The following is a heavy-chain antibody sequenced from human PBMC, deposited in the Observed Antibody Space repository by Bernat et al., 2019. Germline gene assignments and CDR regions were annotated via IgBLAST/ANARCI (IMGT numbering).Heavy chain of an antibody. V-gene: IGHV1-8*01. CDR1: GYTFTSYD. CDR2: MNPNSGNT. CDR3: ARGLTVSGFWSAIDYYYYMDV. D-gene: IGHD3-3*01. J-gene: IGHJ6*03. Sequence: QVQLVQSGAEVKKPGASVKVSCKASGYTFTSYDINWVRQATGQGLEWMGWMNPNSGNTGYAQKFQGRVTMTRNTSISTAYMELSSLRSEDTAVYYCARGLTVSGFWSAIDYYYYMDVWGKGTTVTVSS.